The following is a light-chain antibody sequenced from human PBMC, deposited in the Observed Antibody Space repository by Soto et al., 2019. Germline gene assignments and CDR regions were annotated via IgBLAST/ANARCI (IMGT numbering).Light chain of an antibody. V-gene: IGLV2-14*01. Sequence: QSVLTQPASVSGSPGQSITISCTGTSSDVGGYKYVSWYQHHPGKAPKLIIYEVTNRPSGVSNRFSGSKSGNTASLTISGLQAEDEAGYYCISYTSDSTPYVFGTGTKVTVL. J-gene: IGLJ1*01. CDR3: ISYTSDSTPYV. CDR2: EVT. CDR1: SSDVGGYKY.